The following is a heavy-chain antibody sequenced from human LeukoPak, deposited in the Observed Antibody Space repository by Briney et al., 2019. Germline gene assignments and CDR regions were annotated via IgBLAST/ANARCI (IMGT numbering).Heavy chain of an antibody. Sequence: GGSLRLSCAASGFTFEEYGMSWVRQPPGKGLEWVSGINWNGGSTGYADSVKGRFTISRDNAKNSLYLQMNSLRAEDTAVYYCAKLNKYYYGSGSYSLDYWGQGTLVTVSS. CDR3: AKLNKYYYGSGSYSLDY. J-gene: IGHJ4*02. CDR1: GFTFEEYG. CDR2: INWNGGST. V-gene: IGHV3-20*04. D-gene: IGHD3-10*01.